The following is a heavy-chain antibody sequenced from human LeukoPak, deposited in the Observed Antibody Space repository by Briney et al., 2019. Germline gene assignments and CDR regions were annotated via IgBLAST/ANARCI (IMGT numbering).Heavy chain of an antibody. V-gene: IGHV4-59*11. D-gene: IGHD6-19*01. J-gene: IGHJ6*03. Sequence: PSETLSLTCSVSGGSIRDLYWTWIRQPPGKGLEWIGYIYYTGTTNYSPSLRGRVIMSVDTSRNQFSLNLTSVTPADTAVYFCARLGDEIAVSGLKYYHYSHTDVWGSGTTVAVSS. CDR1: GGSIRDLY. CDR3: ARLGDEIAVSGLKYYHYSHTDV. CDR2: IYYTGTT.